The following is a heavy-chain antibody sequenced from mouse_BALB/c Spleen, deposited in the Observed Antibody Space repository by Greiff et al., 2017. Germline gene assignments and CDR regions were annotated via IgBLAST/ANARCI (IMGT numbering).Heavy chain of an antibody. CDR3: ARNKAYYGNVVFDY. D-gene: IGHD2-10*01. Sequence: VQVVESGPGLVQPSQSLSITCTVSGFSLTSYGVHWVRQSPGKGLEWLGVIWSGGSTDYNAAFISRLSISKDNSKSQVFFKMNSLQANDTAIYYCARNKAYYGNVVFDYWGQGTTLTVSS. J-gene: IGHJ2*01. V-gene: IGHV2-2*02. CDR1: GFSLTSYG. CDR2: IWSGGST.